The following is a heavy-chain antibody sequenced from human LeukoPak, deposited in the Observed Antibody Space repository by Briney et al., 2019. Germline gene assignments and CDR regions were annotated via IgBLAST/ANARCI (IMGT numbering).Heavy chain of an antibody. Sequence: GGSLRLSCAASGFTFSSYAMHWVRQAPGKGLEWVAVISYDGSNKYYADSVKGRFTISRDNAKNSLYLQMNSLRAEDTAVYYCARGNVRIWGQGTMVTVSS. V-gene: IGHV3-30*04. D-gene: IGHD3-10*01. J-gene: IGHJ3*02. CDR3: ARGNVRI. CDR1: GFTFSSYA. CDR2: ISYDGSNK.